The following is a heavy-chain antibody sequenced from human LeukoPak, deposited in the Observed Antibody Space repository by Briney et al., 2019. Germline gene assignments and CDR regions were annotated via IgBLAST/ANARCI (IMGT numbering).Heavy chain of an antibody. CDR2: INSDGSST. CDR3: ARDLTVAAYYYYYYGMDV. V-gene: IGHV3-74*01. D-gene: IGHD6-19*01. Sequence: QPGGSLRLSCAASGFTFSSYWMHRVRQAPGKGLVWVSRINSDGSSTSYADSVKGRFTISRDNAKNTLYLQMNSLRAEDTAVYYCARDLTVAAYYYYYYGMDVWGQGTTVTVSS. CDR1: GFTFSSYW. J-gene: IGHJ6*02.